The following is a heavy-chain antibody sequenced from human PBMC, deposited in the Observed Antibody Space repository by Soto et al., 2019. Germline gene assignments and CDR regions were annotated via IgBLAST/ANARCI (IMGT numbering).Heavy chain of an antibody. D-gene: IGHD3-22*01. J-gene: IGHJ4*02. CDR1: GFTFSSYA. CDR3: AKDAPHPQHYYDSSGYCEY. Sequence: GGSLRLSCAASGFTFSSYAMSWVRQAPGKGLEWVSAISGSGGSTYYADSVKGRFTISRDNSKNTLYLQMNSLRAEDTAVYYCAKDAPHPQHYYDSSGYCEYWGQRTLVTVSS. V-gene: IGHV3-23*01. CDR2: ISGSGGST.